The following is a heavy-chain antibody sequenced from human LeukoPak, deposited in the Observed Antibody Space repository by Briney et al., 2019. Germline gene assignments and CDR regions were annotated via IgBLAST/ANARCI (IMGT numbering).Heavy chain of an antibody. V-gene: IGHV5-51*01. D-gene: IGHD3-3*01. Sequence: GESLKISCQGSGYSFTSYWIGWVRQMPGKGLEWMGIIYSSDSDTRYSPSFQGQVTISADKSISTAYLQWSSLKASDTAMYYCALTPGNNFWSGYYPPAFDIWGQGTMVTVSS. CDR1: GYSFTSYW. CDR2: IYSSDSDT. J-gene: IGHJ3*02. CDR3: ALTPGNNFWSGYYPPAFDI.